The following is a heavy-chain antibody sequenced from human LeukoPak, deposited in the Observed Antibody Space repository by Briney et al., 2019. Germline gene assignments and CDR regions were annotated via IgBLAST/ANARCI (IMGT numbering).Heavy chain of an antibody. Sequence: SSNHMSWVRQAPGKGLEWIGSIYYSGSAYYNPSLKSRVTISVDTSKNQFSLKLSSVTAADTAVYYCARPMYYYDSSGYGASDIWGQGTMVTVSS. V-gene: IGHV4-39*07. J-gene: IGHJ3*02. CDR2: IYYSGSA. D-gene: IGHD3-22*01. CDR1: SSNHM. CDR3: ARPMYYYDSSGYGASDI.